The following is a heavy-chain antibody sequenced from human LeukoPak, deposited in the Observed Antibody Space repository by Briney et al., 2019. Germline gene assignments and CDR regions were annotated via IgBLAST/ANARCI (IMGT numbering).Heavy chain of an antibody. CDR1: GGSFSGYY. D-gene: IGHD6-13*01. Sequence: PSETLSLTCAVYGGSFSGYYWSWIRQPPGKGLEWIGEINHSGSTNYNPSLKSRVTISVDTSKNQFSLKLSSVTAADTAVYYCARAGAAAGNFPSQHWGQGTLVTVSS. V-gene: IGHV4-34*01. CDR3: ARAGAAAGNFPSQH. J-gene: IGHJ1*01. CDR2: INHSGST.